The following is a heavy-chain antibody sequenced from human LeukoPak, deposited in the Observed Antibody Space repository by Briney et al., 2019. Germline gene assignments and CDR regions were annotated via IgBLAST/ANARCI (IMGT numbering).Heavy chain of an antibody. J-gene: IGHJ4*02. Sequence: GGSLRLSCAASGFTFSSYGMYWARQAPGKGLEWVSAISNSGTTTYYADSVKGRFTISRENSKNTLYLQMNSLRAEDTAIYYCAKVDRSGRILTGVDFWGQGTLVTVSS. D-gene: IGHD6-25*01. V-gene: IGHV3-23*01. CDR2: ISNSGTTT. CDR3: AKVDRSGRILTGVDF. CDR1: GFTFSSYG.